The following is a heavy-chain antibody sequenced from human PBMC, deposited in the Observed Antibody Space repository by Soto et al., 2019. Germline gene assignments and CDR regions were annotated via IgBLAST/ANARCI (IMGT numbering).Heavy chain of an antibody. J-gene: IGHJ5*02. CDR2: IYYSGST. CDR1: GGSISSSSYY. D-gene: IGHD2-2*01. CDR3: ARQQVVPVDGWFDP. V-gene: IGHV4-39*01. Sequence: QLQLQESGPGLVKPSETLSLTCTVSGGSISSSSYYWGWIRQPPGKGLEWIGSIYYSGSTYYNPSLKSRVTISVDTSKNQFSLKRSSVTAADTAGYYWARQQVVPVDGWFDPWGQGTLVTVSS.